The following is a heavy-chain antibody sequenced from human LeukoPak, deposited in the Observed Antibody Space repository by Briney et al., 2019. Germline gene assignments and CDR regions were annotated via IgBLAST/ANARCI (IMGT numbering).Heavy chain of an antibody. CDR3: ARDVFSLGDS. CDR2: INHDGSLT. D-gene: IGHD2/OR15-2a*01. V-gene: IGHV3-74*01. CDR1: GFSMSDYG. J-gene: IGHJ4*02. Sequence: GGSLRLSCIVSGFSMSDYGMHWVRQAPGKGLVWVSHINHDGSLTNYADSVKGRFTISRDLAKNTLYLQMHSLGAEDTAVYYCARDVFSLGDSWGQGTLVTVSS.